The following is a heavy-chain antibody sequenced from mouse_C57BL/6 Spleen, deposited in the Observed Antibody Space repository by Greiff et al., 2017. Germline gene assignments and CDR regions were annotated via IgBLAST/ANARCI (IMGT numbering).Heavy chain of an antibody. CDR3: AGHDGNYFW. D-gene: IGHD2-3*01. CDR1: GFTFSDYG. Sequence: EVMLVESGGGLVKPGGSLKLSCAASGFTFSDYGMHWVRQAPEKGLEWVAYISSGSSTIYYADTVKGRFTISRDNAKNTLFLQMTSRRSEDTAMYYCAGHDGNYFWWGQGTTLTVSS. CDR2: ISSGSSTI. V-gene: IGHV5-17*01. J-gene: IGHJ2*01.